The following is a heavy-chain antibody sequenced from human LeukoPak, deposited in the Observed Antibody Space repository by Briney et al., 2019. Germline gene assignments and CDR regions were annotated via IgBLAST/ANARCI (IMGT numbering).Heavy chain of an antibody. CDR2: INAGNGNT. Sequence: ASVKVSCKASGYTFTSYAMHWVRQAPGQRLEWMGWINAGNGNTKYSQKFQGRVTITRDTSASTAYMGLSSLRSEDTAVYYCARDDDYDSSGYYSNWGQGTLVTVSS. CDR1: GYTFTSYA. D-gene: IGHD3-22*01. V-gene: IGHV1-3*01. CDR3: ARDDDYDSSGYYSN. J-gene: IGHJ4*02.